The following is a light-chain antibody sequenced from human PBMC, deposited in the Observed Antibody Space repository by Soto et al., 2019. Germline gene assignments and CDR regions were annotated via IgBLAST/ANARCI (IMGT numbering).Light chain of an antibody. Sequence: EIVLTQSPGTLSLSPGQRATLSCRASQSVSSSYLAWYLQKPGQAPRLLIYGASSRATGIPDRFSGSGSGTNFTLTISRLEPEDFAVYYCQQYGSSYTFGQGTKLEI. J-gene: IGKJ2*01. CDR3: QQYGSSYT. V-gene: IGKV3-20*01. CDR1: QSVSSSY. CDR2: GAS.